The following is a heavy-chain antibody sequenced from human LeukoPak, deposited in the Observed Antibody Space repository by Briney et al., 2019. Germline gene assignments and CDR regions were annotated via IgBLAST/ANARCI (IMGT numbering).Heavy chain of an antibody. D-gene: IGHD2-15*01. CDR2: ISAYNGNT. Sequence: ASVKVSCMASGYTFTSYGISWVRQAPGQGLEWMGWISAYNGNTNYAQKLQGRVTMTTDTSTSTAYMELRSLRSDDTAVYYCVRNSEIVVVVAAFDYWGQGTLVTVSS. J-gene: IGHJ4*02. CDR1: GYTFTSYG. CDR3: VRNSEIVVVVAAFDY. V-gene: IGHV1-18*01.